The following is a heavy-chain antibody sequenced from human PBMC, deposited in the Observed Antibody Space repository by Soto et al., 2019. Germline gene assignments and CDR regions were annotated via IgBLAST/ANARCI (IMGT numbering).Heavy chain of an antibody. CDR1: GFTFSSCA. Sequence: EGQLLESGGNLIQPGGSLRLSCAASGFTFSSCAMSWVRQAPGKGLEWVSGISGSGDSTFYADSVKGRYAISRDNSKNTVFLKMNSLRAEDTAVYYCAKDRSLERRGAFDIWGQGTMVTVSS. J-gene: IGHJ3*02. D-gene: IGHD1-1*01. CDR3: AKDRSLERRGAFDI. V-gene: IGHV3-23*01. CDR2: ISGSGDST.